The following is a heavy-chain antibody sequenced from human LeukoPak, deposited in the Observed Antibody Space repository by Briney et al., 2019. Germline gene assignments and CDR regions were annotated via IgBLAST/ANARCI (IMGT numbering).Heavy chain of an antibody. J-gene: IGHJ4*02. Sequence: GGSLRLSCAASGFTFSNHGMNWVRQAPGKGLEWVSGISPGGDTPYYADSVRGRFTISRDNPKNTLYLQMNSLRAEDTAVYYCAPYSSGWFDYWGQGTLVTVSS. CDR1: GFTFSNHG. D-gene: IGHD6-19*01. CDR2: ISPGGDTP. V-gene: IGHV3-23*01. CDR3: APYSSGWFDY.